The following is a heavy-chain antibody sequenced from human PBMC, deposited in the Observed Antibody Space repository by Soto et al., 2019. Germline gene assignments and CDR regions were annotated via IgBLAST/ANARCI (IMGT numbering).Heavy chain of an antibody. J-gene: IGHJ4*02. CDR3: AREDY. V-gene: IGHV3-30-3*01. CDR2: ISYDGSNK. CDR1: GFTFNNYA. Sequence: QVQLVESGGGVVQPGRSLRLSCAASGFTFNNYAMHWVRQAPGKGLEWVALISYDGSNKYYADSVKGRVTISRDNSKNTLYLQMNSLRAEDTAVYYCAREDYWGQGTLVTVSS.